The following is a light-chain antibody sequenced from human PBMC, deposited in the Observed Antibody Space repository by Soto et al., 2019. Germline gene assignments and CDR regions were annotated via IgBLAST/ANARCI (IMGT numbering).Light chain of an antibody. CDR2: GAS. J-gene: IGKJ5*01. CDR1: QSINRH. CDR3: QQYGNSPQVT. V-gene: IGKV3-20*01. Sequence: EIVLTQSPATLSLSPGERATLSCRASQSINRHLAWYQQKPGQAPRLLIYGASSRATGIPDRFSGSGSGTDFTLTISRLEPEDFAVYYCQQYGNSPQVTFGQGTRLEIK.